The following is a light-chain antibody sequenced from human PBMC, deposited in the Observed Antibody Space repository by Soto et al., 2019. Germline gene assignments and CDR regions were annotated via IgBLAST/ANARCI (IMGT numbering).Light chain of an antibody. CDR2: LGS. V-gene: IGKV2-28*01. J-gene: IGKJ2*01. Sequence: DIVMTQSPLSLPVIPGEPASISCRSSGDLQRSHGYSYLDWYLQKPVQSPQLLIYLGSNRASGVPDRFSGSGSGTDCTLKISRVEAEDVGVYYCMQVLQTPYTFGQGTRLEIK. CDR3: MQVLQTPYT. CDR1: GDLQRSHGYSY.